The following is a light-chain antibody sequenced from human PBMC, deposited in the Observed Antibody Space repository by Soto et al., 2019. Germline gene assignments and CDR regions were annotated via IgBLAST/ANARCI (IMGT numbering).Light chain of an antibody. CDR1: QAIRND. CDR2: AAS. J-gene: IGKJ4*01. V-gene: IGKV1-6*01. Sequence: AIQVTQSPSSLSASVGDRVTITCRVSQAIRNDVGWFQQKPGKAPKLLIYAASYLQSGDPSRFSGSGSGTAFTLTTSSLQPEDFATYYCLQEYTYPLTFGGGTRVEIK. CDR3: LQEYTYPLT.